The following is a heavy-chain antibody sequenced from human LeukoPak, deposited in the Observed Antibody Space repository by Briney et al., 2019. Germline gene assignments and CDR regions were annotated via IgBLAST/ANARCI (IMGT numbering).Heavy chain of an antibody. D-gene: IGHD6-6*01. V-gene: IGHV3-74*03. CDR1: GLAFDTFW. J-gene: IGHJ4*02. CDR2: ININGTFS. Sequence: GGSLRLSCVTYGLAFDTFWMHWVRQAPGKGLMWVARININGTFSTYADSVQGRFTISRDNSKNTLYLQMNSLRAEDTAVYYCAKPGSSRGIAGRRPTKYYFDYWGQGTLVTVSS. CDR3: AKPGSSRGIAGRRPTKYYFDY.